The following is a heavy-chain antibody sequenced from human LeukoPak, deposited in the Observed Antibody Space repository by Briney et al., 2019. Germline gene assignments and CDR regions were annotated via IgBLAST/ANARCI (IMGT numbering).Heavy chain of an antibody. J-gene: IGHJ4*02. V-gene: IGHV6-1*01. D-gene: IGHD3-16*01. CDR2: TYYRSKWYY. CDR1: GDSVSSNSAA. CDR3: ARTNDGYVDY. Sequence: LQTLSLTCAISGDSVSSNSAAWNWIRQSPSRGLEWLGRTYYRSKWYYSYAVSVKSRVTINPDTSKNQFSLRLNSVSPEDTAVYYCARTNDGYVDYWGQGTLVTVSS.